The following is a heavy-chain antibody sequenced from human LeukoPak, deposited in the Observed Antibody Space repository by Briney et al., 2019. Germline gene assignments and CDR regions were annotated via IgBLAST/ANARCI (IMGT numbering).Heavy chain of an antibody. V-gene: IGHV3-21*01. Sequence: PGGSLGLSCAASGFTFSSYSMNWVRQAPGKGLEWVSSISSSCSYIYYADSVKGRFTISRDNAKNSLYLQMNSLRAEDTAVFYCARGGGEVDYWGQGTLVTVSS. D-gene: IGHD3-16*01. CDR2: ISSSCSYI. CDR3: ARGGGEVDY. J-gene: IGHJ4*02. CDR1: GFTFSSYS.